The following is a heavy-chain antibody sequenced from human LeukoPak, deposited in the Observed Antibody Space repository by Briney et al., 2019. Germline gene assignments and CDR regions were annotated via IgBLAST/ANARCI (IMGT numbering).Heavy chain of an antibody. CDR3: ARGDIVVVPAVSVGWGMDV. CDR1: GYTFTSYD. V-gene: IGHV1-8*01. J-gene: IGHJ6*03. Sequence: ASVKVSCKASGYTFTSYDINWVRQATGQGLEWMGWMNPNGGNTGHAQKFQGRVTMTRNTTISTAYMELSSLRYEDTVVYYCARGDIVVVPAVSVGWGMDVWGKGTTVTVSS. CDR2: MNPNGGNT. D-gene: IGHD2-2*01.